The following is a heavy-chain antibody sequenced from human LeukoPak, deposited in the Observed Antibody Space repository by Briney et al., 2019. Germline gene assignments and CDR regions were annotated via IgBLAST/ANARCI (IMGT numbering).Heavy chain of an antibody. J-gene: IGHJ4*02. V-gene: IGHV4-59*01. CDR1: GGSISSYF. Sequence: SETLSLTCTVSGGSISSYFWTWIRQPPGKGLEWIGYISYTGNTNYNPSLKSRVTISVDTTKIQLSLKLTSVTAADTAVYYCARVGNISGYNPPKNWGQGTLVTVSS. D-gene: IGHD3-22*01. CDR2: ISYTGNT. CDR3: ARVGNISGYNPPKN.